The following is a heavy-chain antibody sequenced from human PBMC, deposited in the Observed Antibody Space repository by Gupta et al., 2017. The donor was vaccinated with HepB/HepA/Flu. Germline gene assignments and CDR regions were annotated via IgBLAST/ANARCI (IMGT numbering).Heavy chain of an antibody. CDR2: ISGSGGST. CDR1: GLTFSSYA. D-gene: IGHD3-3*01. Sequence: EVQLLESGGGLVQPGGSLSLSCAASGLTFSSYAMSWVRQAPGKGLEWVSAISGSGGSTYYADSVKGRFTISRDNSKNTLYLQMNSLRAEDTAVYFCAKDYDFWSGIRDYFDYWGQGTLVTVSS. V-gene: IGHV3-23*01. CDR3: AKDYDFWSGIRDYFDY. J-gene: IGHJ4*02.